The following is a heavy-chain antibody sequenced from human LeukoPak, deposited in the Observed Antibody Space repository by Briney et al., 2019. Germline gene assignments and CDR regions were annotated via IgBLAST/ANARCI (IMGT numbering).Heavy chain of an antibody. J-gene: IGHJ5*02. Sequence: ASVKVSSKSSGYTFTRYYMHWVRQAPGQGLEWMGIISPSGETTSYAQKFQGRVTMTRDTSTRTVYLDLSNLRSEDTAVYYCARGRDYYAVSGYHNWFGASGQGTLVTVSS. V-gene: IGHV1-46*01. D-gene: IGHD3-22*01. CDR1: GYTFTRYY. CDR2: ISPSGETT. CDR3: ARGRDYYAVSGYHNWFGA.